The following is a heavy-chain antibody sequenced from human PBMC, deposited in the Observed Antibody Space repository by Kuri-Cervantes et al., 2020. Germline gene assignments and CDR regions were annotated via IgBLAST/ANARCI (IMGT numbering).Heavy chain of an antibody. D-gene: IGHD6-19*01. CDR1: GGSISSSNW. V-gene: IGHV4-4*02. CDR3: ARDQEQQWLVLPNYYYYGMDV. CDR2: IYHSGST. Sequence: SETLSLTCTVSGGSISSSNWWCWVRQPPEKELEWIGEIYHSGSTNYNPSLKSRVTISVDTSKNQFSLKLSSVTAADTAVYYCARDQEQQWLVLPNYYYYGMDVWGQGTTVTVSS. J-gene: IGHJ6*02.